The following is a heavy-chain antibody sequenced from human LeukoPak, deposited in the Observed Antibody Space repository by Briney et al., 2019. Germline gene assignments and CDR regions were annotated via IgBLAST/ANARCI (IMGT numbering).Heavy chain of an antibody. D-gene: IGHD1-26*01. CDR2: VNLSDGKT. V-gene: IGHV1-46*01. J-gene: IGHJ4*02. CDR1: GYTFTNFY. Sequence: GASVKVSCKASGYTFTNFYIHWVRQAPGQGLEWMGIVNLSDGKTNYAQKFQGRVTMTRDMSASTVYMELSSLRSEDTAVYYCARGGLVGDTWGYLDKWGQGTLVTVSS. CDR3: ARGGLVGDTWGYLDK.